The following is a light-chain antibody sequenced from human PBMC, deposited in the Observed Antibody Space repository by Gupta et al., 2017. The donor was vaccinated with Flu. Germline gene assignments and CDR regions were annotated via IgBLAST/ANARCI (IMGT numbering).Light chain of an antibody. CDR3: QHDNSFPCI. CDR1: QSVSSW. V-gene: IGKV1-5*03. Sequence: DIQMPPSPSTLSAFVGDRVTITCRASQSVSSWLAWYQQKPGKAPKLLIYRASSLQSGVPSRFSGSGSGTEFTLTISSLQPDDCATYYCQHDNSFPCIFGQGTKVEIK. J-gene: IGKJ2*02. CDR2: RAS.